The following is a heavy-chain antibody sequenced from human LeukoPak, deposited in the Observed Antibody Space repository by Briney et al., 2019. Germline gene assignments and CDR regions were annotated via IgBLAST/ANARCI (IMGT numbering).Heavy chain of an antibody. CDR1: GFTFSNAW. J-gene: IGHJ4*02. V-gene: IGHV3-15*01. CDR2: IKSKTDGGTT. Sequence: GGSLRLSCAASGFTFSNAWMSWVRQAPGKGLEWVGRIKSKTDGGTTDYAAPVKGRFTISRDDSKNTLYLQMNSLKTEDTAVYYCTTANSHLEWLSDFDYWGQGTLVTVSS. CDR3: TTANSHLEWLSDFDY. D-gene: IGHD3-3*01.